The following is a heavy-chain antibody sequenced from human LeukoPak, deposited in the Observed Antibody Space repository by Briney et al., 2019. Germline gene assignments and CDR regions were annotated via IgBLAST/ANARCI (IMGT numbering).Heavy chain of an antibody. V-gene: IGHV1-2*02. Sequence: ASVKVSCKATGYTFTDYYIHWVRQAPGQGLEWMGWINPNSGDTNYAQKFQGRFTMTRDTSISTAYMELSSLSSDDTAVYYCAREGAYCSSTSCHIQNWFDPWGQGTLVTVSS. J-gene: IGHJ5*02. D-gene: IGHD2-2*01. CDR3: AREGAYCSSTSCHIQNWFDP. CDR2: INPNSGDT. CDR1: GYTFTDYY.